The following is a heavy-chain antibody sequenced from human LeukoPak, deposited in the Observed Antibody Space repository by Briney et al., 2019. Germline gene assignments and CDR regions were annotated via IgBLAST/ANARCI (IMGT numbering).Heavy chain of an antibody. CDR1: GFTFSSYD. J-gene: IGHJ6*03. V-gene: IGHV3-13*01. Sequence: GGSLRLSCAASGFTFSSYDMHWVRQPTGKGLEWVSGIGTAGDIYYAGSVKGRLTISRENAKNSLYLQMNSLRAGDTAVYYCARDRGRYHMDVWGKGTTVTISS. CDR2: IGTAGDI. D-gene: IGHD6-25*01. CDR3: ARDRGRYHMDV.